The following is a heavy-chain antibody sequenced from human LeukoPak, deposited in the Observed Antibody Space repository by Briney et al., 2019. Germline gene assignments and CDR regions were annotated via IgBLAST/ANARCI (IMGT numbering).Heavy chain of an antibody. J-gene: IGHJ4*02. CDR2: ISSSGSTI. D-gene: IGHD7-27*01. V-gene: IGHV3-48*03. Sequence: GGSLRLSCAASGFTFSSYEMNWVRQAPGKGLEWVSYISSSGSTIYYADSVKGRFTISRDNAKNSLYLQMNSLRAEDTAVYYCARDFTLARGDYWGQGTLVTVSS. CDR1: GFTFSSYE. CDR3: ARDFTLARGDY.